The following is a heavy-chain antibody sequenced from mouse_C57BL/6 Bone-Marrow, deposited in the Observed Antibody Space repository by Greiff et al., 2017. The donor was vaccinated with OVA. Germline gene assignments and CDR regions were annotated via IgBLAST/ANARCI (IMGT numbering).Heavy chain of an antibody. J-gene: IGHJ1*03. V-gene: IGHV1-4*01. Sequence: QVQLQQSGAELARPGASVKMSCKASGYTFTSYTMHWVKQRPGQGLEWIGYINPSSGYTKYNQKFKDKATLTADKSSSTAYMQLSSLTSEDSAVYYCARTTTASNFDVWGTGTTVTVSS. CDR2: INPSSGYT. CDR3: ARTTTASNFDV. D-gene: IGHD1-2*01. CDR1: GYTFTSYT.